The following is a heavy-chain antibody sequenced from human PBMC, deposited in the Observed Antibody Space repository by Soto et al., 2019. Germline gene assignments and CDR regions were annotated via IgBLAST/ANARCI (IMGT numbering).Heavy chain of an antibody. D-gene: IGHD2-21*02. CDR1: GGSTSGYY. Sequence: SETLSLTCTVSGGSTSGYYWSWIRQPPGKGLEWIGYMYNTGSTVYNPSFKSRVTISVDTSKNQFSLKLNSVTAADTAVYYCARDLWGYCGTDCYPLDVWGQGTTVT. CDR3: ARDLWGYCGTDCYPLDV. CDR2: MYNTGST. V-gene: IGHV4-59*01. J-gene: IGHJ6*02.